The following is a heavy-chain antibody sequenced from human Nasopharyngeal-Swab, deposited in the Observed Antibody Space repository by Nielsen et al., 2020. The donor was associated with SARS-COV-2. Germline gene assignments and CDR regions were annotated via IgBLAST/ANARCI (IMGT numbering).Heavy chain of an antibody. J-gene: IGHJ4*02. D-gene: IGHD3-10*01. V-gene: IGHV3-7*01. CDR1: GFTFSSYW. CDR3: ARPPGTSYTYFGY. Sequence: GESLKISCAASGFTFSSYWMTWVRQAPGKGLEWVANIKHDGSAKYYADSVKGRFTISRDNAKNSLYLQMNSLRDEDTAVYYCARPPGTSYTYFGYWGQGTLVTVSP. CDR2: IKHDGSAK.